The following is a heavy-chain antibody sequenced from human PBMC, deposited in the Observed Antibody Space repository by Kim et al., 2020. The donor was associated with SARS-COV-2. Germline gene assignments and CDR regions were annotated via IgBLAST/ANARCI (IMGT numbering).Heavy chain of an antibody. CDR3: ARANFGVVTVFYYYYGMDV. Sequence: GGSLRLSCAASGFTFSSYWMSWVRQAPGKGLEWVANIKQDGSEKYYVDSVKGRFTISRDNAKNSLYLQMNSLRAEDTAVYYCARANFGVVTVFYYYYGMDVWGQGTTVTVSS. J-gene: IGHJ6*02. CDR2: IKQDGSEK. D-gene: IGHD3-3*01. CDR1: GFTFSSYW. V-gene: IGHV3-7*01.